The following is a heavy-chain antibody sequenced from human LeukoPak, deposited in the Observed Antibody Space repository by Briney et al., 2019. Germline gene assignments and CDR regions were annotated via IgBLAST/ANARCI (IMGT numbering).Heavy chain of an antibody. CDR1: GYTFTSYY. V-gene: IGHV1-46*01. J-gene: IGHJ6*03. CDR2: INPSGGST. CDR3: ARDPSIASRNYYYCYMDV. Sequence: ASVKVSCKASGYTFTSYYMHWVRQAPGQGLEWMGIINPSGGSTSYTQKFQGRVTMTRDMSTSTVYMELSSLRSEDTAVYYCARDPSIASRNYYYCYMDVWGKGTTVTVSS. D-gene: IGHD6-6*01.